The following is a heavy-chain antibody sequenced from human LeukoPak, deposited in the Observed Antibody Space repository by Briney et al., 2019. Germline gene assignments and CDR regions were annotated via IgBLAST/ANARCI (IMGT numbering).Heavy chain of an antibody. J-gene: IGHJ6*02. CDR2: ISYDGSNK. Sequence: GGSLRLSCAASGFTFSSYGMHWVRQAPGKGLEWVAVISYDGSNKYYADSVKGRFTISRDNSKNTLYLQMNSLRAEDTAVYYCARDKVPAKLSYGMDVWGQGTTVTVSS. CDR1: GFTFSSYG. V-gene: IGHV3-30*03. CDR3: ARDKVPAKLSYGMDV. D-gene: IGHD2-2*01.